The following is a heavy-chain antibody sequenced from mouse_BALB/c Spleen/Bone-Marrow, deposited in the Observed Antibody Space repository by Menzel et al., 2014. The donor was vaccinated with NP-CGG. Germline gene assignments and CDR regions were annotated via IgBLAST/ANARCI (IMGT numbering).Heavy chain of an antibody. J-gene: IGHJ4*01. V-gene: IGHV1-9*01. Sequence: QVQLQQSGAELMKPGASVMISCKATSYTLSDYWIEWVRRRPGHGLEWIGEILPGGGSTNYNENFKGKATFTADTSSNTAYMQLSSLTSEDSAVYYCAKGGHVMDYWGQGTSVTVSS. CDR1: SYTLSDYW. CDR3: AKGGHVMDY. CDR2: ILPGGGST. D-gene: IGHD1-1*02.